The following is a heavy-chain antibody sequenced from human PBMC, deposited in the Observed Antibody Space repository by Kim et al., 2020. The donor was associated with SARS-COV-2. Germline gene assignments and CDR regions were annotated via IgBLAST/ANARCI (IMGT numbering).Heavy chain of an antibody. Sequence: SETLSLTCTVSGGSISSSSYYWGWIRQPPGKGLEWIGSIYYSGSTYYNPSLKSRVTISVDTSKNQFSLKLSSVTAADTAVYYCARQGLDYHDSSVDYYY. D-gene: IGHD3-22*01. CDR2: IYYSGST. CDR3: ARQGLDYHDSSVDYYY. V-gene: IGHV4-39*01. CDR1: GGSISSSSYY. J-gene: IGHJ6*01.